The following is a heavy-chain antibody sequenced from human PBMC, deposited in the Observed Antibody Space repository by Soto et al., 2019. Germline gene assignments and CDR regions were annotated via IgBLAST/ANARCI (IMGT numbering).Heavy chain of an antibody. V-gene: IGHV3-30*03. CDR2: ISYDGTNK. CDR3: ATEWGRYCSGRTCYLFDY. CDR1: GFTFSSYV. D-gene: IGHD2-15*01. Sequence: QVQLVESGGGVVQPGTSLRLSCAASGFTFSSYVMHWVRQAPGKGLEWVAVISYDGTNKYYSDSVKGRFTISRDNPKDTLDLQMNSMRAEDTAVYYCATEWGRYCSGRTCYLFDYWGQGTLVTVSS. J-gene: IGHJ4*02.